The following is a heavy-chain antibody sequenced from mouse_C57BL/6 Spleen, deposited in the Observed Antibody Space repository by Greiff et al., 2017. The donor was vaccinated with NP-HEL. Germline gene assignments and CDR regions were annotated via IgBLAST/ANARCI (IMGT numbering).Heavy chain of an antibody. CDR3: ARREHYSNYVWYFDV. J-gene: IGHJ1*03. D-gene: IGHD2-5*01. CDR1: GYTFTDYY. V-gene: IGHV1-26*01. Sequence: VQLQQSGPELVKPGASVKISCKASGYTFTDYYMNWVKQSHGKSLEWIGDLNPNNGGTSYNQKFKGKATLTVDKSSSTAYMELRSLTSEDSAVYYCARREHYSNYVWYFDVWGTGTTVTVSS. CDR2: LNPNNGGT.